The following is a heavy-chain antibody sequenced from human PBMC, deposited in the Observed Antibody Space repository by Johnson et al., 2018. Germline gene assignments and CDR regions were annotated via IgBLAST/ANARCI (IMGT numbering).Heavy chain of an antibody. V-gene: IGHV3-30*03. CDR3: ASEMGIIRANYYYYGMDV. CDR2: ISYDGSNK. J-gene: IGHJ6*02. D-gene: IGHD3-3*01. CDR1: GFTFSSYG. Sequence: QVQLVQSGGGVVQPGRSLRLSCAASGFTFSSYGMHWVRQAPGKGMEWVAVISYDGSNKYYADSVKGRFTIPRDNSKNTLYLQMNSLRAEDTAVYYCASEMGIIRANYYYYGMDVWGQGTTVTVSS.